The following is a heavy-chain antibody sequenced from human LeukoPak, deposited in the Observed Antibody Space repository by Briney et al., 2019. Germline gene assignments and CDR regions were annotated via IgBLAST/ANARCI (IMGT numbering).Heavy chain of an antibody. CDR1: GFTFSSYS. V-gene: IGHV3-21*01. D-gene: IGHD3-10*01. CDR3: AKDSPIYYIDY. J-gene: IGHJ4*02. Sequence: GGSLRLSCVASGFTFSSYSMNWVRQAPGKGLEWVSSIDIGSTYIYYADSVKGRFTISRDNAKNSLFLQMNSLRAEDTAVYYCAKDSPIYYIDYWGQGTLVTVSS. CDR2: IDIGSTYI.